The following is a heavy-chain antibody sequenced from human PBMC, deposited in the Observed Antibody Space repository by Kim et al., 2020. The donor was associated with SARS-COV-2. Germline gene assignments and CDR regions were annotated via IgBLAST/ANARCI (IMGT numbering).Heavy chain of an antibody. CDR1: GGSISSGGYY. D-gene: IGHD2-2*01. CDR2: IYYSGST. J-gene: IGHJ4*02. Sequence: SETLSLTCTVSGGSISSGGYYWSWIRQHPGKGLEWIGYIYYSGSTYYNPSLKSRVTISVDTSKNQFSLKLSSVTAADTAVYYCARGKVLVVVPAAKYYFDYWGQGTLVTVSS. CDR3: ARGKVLVVVPAAKYYFDY. V-gene: IGHV4-31*03.